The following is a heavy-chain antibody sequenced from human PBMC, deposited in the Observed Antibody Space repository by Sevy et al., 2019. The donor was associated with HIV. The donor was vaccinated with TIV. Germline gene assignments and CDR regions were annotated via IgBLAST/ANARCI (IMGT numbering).Heavy chain of an antibody. CDR2: VSWSSDKI. Sequence: GGSLRLSCAASGFRFDDYAMHWVRLAPGKGLEWVSGVSWSSDKIYYADSVKGRFTISRDNAKTSLVLQMNSLTTEDTALYYCVNDIMAMITVGGAFDIWGRGTTVTVSS. CDR3: VNDIMAMITVGGAFDI. D-gene: IGHD1-26*01. J-gene: IGHJ3*02. V-gene: IGHV3-9*01. CDR1: GFRFDDYA.